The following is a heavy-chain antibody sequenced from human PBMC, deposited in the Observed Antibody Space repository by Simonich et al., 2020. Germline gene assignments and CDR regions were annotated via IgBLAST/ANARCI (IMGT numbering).Heavy chain of an antibody. J-gene: IGHJ5*02. D-gene: IGHD2-2*01. CDR2: MNPNSGNT. CDR1: GYTFTSYD. Sequence: QVQLVQSGAEVKKPGASVKVSCNASGYTFTSYDINWMRKATGQGLEWMGWMNPNSGNTGYAQKFQGRVTITRNTSISTAYMELSSLRSEDTAVYYCARARYCSSTSCYNWFDPWGQGTLVTVSS. CDR3: ARARYCSSTSCYNWFDP. V-gene: IGHV1-8*03.